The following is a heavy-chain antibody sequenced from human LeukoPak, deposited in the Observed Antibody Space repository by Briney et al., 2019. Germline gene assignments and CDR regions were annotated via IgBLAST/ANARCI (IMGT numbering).Heavy chain of an antibody. J-gene: IGHJ4*02. CDR3: ASSAYYKYYFDS. CDR1: GGPINGYY. CDR2: IYYTGST. D-gene: IGHD3-3*01. V-gene: IGHV4-59*01. Sequence: SETLSLTCTVSGGPINGYYWSWIRQPPGKGLEWIGYIYYTGSTNYNPSLKSRVTISVDTSKKHVSLKLTSVTAADTAVYYCASSAYYKYYFDSWVQGTLVTVSS.